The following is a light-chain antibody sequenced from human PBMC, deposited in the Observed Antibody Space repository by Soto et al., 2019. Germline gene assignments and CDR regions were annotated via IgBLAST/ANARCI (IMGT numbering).Light chain of an antibody. V-gene: IGKV1-9*01. CDR2: AAS. CDR1: QDISSY. Sequence: IQLTQSPSSLSASVGDRVTITCRASQDISSYLGWYQQKPGIAPKILIYAASTLQRGVPSRFSGSGSGTDCTLTISRLQPEDFETYYCQQANSFPLTFGPGTKVDI. J-gene: IGKJ3*01. CDR3: QQANSFPLT.